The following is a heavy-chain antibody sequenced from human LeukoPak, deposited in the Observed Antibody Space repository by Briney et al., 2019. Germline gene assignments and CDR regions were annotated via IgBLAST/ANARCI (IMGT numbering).Heavy chain of an antibody. Sequence: GGSLRLSCAASGFTFSSYWMSWVRQAPGKGLEWVANINQDGSEKYYVDSVRGRFTISRDNAKNSLYLQMNSLRGEDTAVHYCVCYSSGWHYFDYWGQGTLVTVSS. J-gene: IGHJ4*02. CDR3: VCYSSGWHYFDY. V-gene: IGHV3-7*02. CDR2: INQDGSEK. CDR1: GFTFSSYW. D-gene: IGHD6-19*01.